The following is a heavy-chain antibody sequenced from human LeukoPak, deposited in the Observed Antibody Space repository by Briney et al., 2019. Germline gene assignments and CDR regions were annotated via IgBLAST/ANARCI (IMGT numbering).Heavy chain of an antibody. CDR1: GGSISSDHW. CDR2: IYHSGST. J-gene: IGHJ5*02. V-gene: IGHV4-4*02. CDR3: VRDNDHGSGNYSTVSFDP. D-gene: IGHD3-10*01. Sequence: SGTLSLTCAVSGGSISSDHWWNWVRQPPGKGLEWIGEIYHSGSTTYMPSLNRRVTILVDKSKNQFSLELTSVTAEDTGVYYCVRDNDHGSGNYSTVSFDPWGQGALVTVSS.